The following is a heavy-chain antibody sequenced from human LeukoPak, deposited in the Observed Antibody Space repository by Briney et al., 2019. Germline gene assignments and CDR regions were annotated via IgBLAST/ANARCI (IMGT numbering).Heavy chain of an antibody. CDR3: ARVPHYYDSSFYRQAFDI. V-gene: IGHV4-34*01. D-gene: IGHD3-22*01. CDR1: GGSFSGYY. J-gene: IGHJ3*02. Sequence: RSETLSLTCAVYGGSFSGYYWSWIRQPPGKGLEWIGEINHSGSTNYNPSLKSRVTISEDTSKNQFSLKLSSVTAADTAVYYCARVPHYYDSSFYRQAFDIWGQGTMVTVSS. CDR2: INHSGST.